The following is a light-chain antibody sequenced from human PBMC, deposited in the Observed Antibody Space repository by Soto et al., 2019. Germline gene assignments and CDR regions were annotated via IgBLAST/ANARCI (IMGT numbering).Light chain of an antibody. Sequence: DIQMTQSPSSVSASVGDTVTITCRASQSISSWLAWYQQKPGKAPKLLIYAASTLQSGVPSRFSGSGFGTDFTLTITSLQPEDFATYYCQQANSFPQTFGQGTKVDLK. J-gene: IGKJ1*01. CDR1: QSISSW. V-gene: IGKV1-12*01. CDR2: AAS. CDR3: QQANSFPQT.